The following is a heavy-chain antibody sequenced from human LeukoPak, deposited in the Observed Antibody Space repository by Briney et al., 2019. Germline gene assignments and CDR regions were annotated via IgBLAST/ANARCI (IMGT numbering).Heavy chain of an antibody. Sequence: SETLSLTCAVYGGSLSTSYWSWIRQPPGKGLEWIGEITHTGSTNYNPSLKSRVTISVDTSKNQFSLKLSSVTAADTAVYYCAGSSSSPSYYFDYWGQGTLVTVSS. CDR3: AGSSSSPSYYFDY. CDR2: ITHTGST. CDR1: GGSLSTSY. D-gene: IGHD6-6*01. V-gene: IGHV4-34*01. J-gene: IGHJ4*02.